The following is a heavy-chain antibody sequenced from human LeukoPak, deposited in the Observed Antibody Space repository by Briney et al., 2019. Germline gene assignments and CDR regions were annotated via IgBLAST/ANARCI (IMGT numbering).Heavy chain of an antibody. CDR1: GFTFTNYG. J-gene: IGHJ6*03. CDR3: AKRADGGRGVSFNYCYMDI. V-gene: IGHV3-23*01. CDR2: ISGVGDST. D-gene: IGHD2-8*02. Sequence: GGSLRLSCAASGFTFTNYGMYWVRQAPGKGLEWVSTISGVGDSTYYAESVKGRFTMSRDNSKNTVYLQMNSLRVEDTAIYYLAKRADGGRGVSFNYCYMDICGKETTVTVSS.